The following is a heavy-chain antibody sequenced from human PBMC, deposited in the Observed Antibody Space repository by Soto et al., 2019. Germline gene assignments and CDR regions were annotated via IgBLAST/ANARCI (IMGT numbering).Heavy chain of an antibody. J-gene: IGHJ4*02. D-gene: IGHD4-17*01. CDR1: GFTFSSYA. CDR3: AKDHDYGDFSHYYFDY. CDR2: ISGSGGIT. V-gene: IGHV3-23*01. Sequence: GGSLRLSCAGCGFTFSSYAMSWVRQAPGKGLEWVSAISGSGGITYYADSVKGRFTISRDNSKNTLYLQMNSLRAEETAVYYCAKDHDYGDFSHYYFDYWGQGTLVTVSS.